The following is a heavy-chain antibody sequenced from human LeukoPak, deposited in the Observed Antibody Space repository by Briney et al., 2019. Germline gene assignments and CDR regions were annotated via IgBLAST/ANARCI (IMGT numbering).Heavy chain of an antibody. D-gene: IGHD6-19*01. CDR3: ARKSGYSSPDY. Sequence: ASVKVSCKASGYTFTHYYMHWVRQAPGQGLEWMGVINPSGGSTNYAQKFQGRVTMTRDTSTSTVYMELSSLRSEDTAVYDCARKSGYSSPDYWGQGTLVTVSS. CDR1: GYTFTHYY. CDR2: INPSGGST. V-gene: IGHV1-46*01. J-gene: IGHJ4*02.